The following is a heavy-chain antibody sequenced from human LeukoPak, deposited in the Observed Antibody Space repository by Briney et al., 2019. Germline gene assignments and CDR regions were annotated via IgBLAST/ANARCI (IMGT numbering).Heavy chain of an antibody. CDR1: GYTFTGYY. V-gene: IGHV1-2*06. CDR3: ARALRETLTGYYLFDY. J-gene: IGHJ4*02. CDR2: INPNSGGT. D-gene: IGHD3-9*01. Sequence: ASVKVSCKASGYTFTGYYMHWVRQAPGQGLEWMGRINPNSGGTNYAQKFQGRVTMTRDTSISTAYMELSRLRSDDTAVYYCARALRETLTGYYLFDYWGQGTLVIVSS.